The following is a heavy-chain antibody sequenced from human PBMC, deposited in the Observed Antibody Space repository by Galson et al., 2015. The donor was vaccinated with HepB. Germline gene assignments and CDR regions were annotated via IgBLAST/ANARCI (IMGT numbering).Heavy chain of an antibody. Sequence: SVKVSCKASGYTFTSYGISWVRQAPGQGLEWMGWISAYNGNTNYAQKLQGRVTMTTDTSTSTAYMELRSLRSDDTAVYYCARRLRGYSYDNSNSAWFDPWGQGTLVTVSS. D-gene: IGHD5-18*01. J-gene: IGHJ5*02. V-gene: IGHV1-18*01. CDR1: GYTFTSYG. CDR2: ISAYNGNT. CDR3: ARRLRGYSYDNSNSAWFDP.